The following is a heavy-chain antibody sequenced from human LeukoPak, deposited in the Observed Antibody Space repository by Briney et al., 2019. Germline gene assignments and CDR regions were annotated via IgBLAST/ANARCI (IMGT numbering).Heavy chain of an antibody. D-gene: IGHD3-22*01. CDR3: ARVRVTYDSSGYSTHYYFDY. Sequence: SETLSLTCTVSGGSISSYYWSWIRQPPGKGLEWIGYIYYSGSTNYNPSLKSRVTISVDTSKNQFSLKLSSVTAADTAVYYRARVRVTYDSSGYSTHYYFDYWGQGTLVTVSS. CDR1: GGSISSYY. V-gene: IGHV4-59*01. CDR2: IYYSGST. J-gene: IGHJ4*02.